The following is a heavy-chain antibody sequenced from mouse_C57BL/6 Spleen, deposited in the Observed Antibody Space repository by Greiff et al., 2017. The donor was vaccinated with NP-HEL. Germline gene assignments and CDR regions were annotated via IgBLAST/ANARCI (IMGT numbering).Heavy chain of an antibody. CDR1: GYAFSSSW. CDR2: IYPGDGDT. D-gene: IGHD4-1*01. V-gene: IGHV1-82*01. CDR3: ARGGPPGYYFDY. Sequence: LVKPGASVKISCKASGYAFSSSWMNWVKQRPGKGLEWIGRIYPGDGDTNYNGKFKGKATLTADKSSRTAYMQLSSLTSEDSAVYFCARGGPPGYYFDYWGQGTTLTVSS. J-gene: IGHJ2*01.